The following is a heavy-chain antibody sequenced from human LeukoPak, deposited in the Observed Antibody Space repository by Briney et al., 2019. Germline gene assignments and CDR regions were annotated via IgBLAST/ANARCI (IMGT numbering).Heavy chain of an antibody. Sequence: SETLSLTCTVSGASVSRYYWTWIRQPPGKGLEYLVYISNSGSTNYNPSLESRVTLSVDASKNQFSLKMTSVSAADTAVYYCAEGSGGYWGQGILVTVSS. CDR1: GASVSRYY. D-gene: IGHD1-26*01. CDR2: ISNSGST. J-gene: IGHJ4*02. CDR3: AEGSGGY. V-gene: IGHV4-59*02.